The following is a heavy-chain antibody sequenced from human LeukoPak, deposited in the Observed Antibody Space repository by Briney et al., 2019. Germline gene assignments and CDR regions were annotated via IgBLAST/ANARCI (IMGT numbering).Heavy chain of an antibody. CDR1: GFTFSIYS. CDR3: ARGKYYYDSSGVFDP. J-gene: IGHJ5*02. CDR2: ISSSSSYI. D-gene: IGHD3-22*01. Sequence: GGSLRLSCAASGFTFSIYSMNWVRQAPGKGLEWVSSISSSSSYIYHADSVKGRFTISRDNAKNSLYLQMNSLRGEDTAVYYCARGKYYYDSSGVFDPWGQGTLVSVSS. V-gene: IGHV3-21*01.